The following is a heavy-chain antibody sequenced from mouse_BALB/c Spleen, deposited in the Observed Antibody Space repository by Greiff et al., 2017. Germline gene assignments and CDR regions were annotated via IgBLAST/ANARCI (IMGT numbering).Heavy chain of an antibody. V-gene: IGHV1S81*02. CDR3: ARGGIYYDYDY. CDR1: GYTFTSYW. J-gene: IGHJ2*01. D-gene: IGHD2-4*01. CDR2: INPSNGRT. Sequence: QVQLQQSGAELVKPGASVKLSCKASGYTFTSYWMHWVKQRPGQGLEWIGEINPSNGRTNYNEKFKSKATLTVDKSSSTAYMQLSSLTSEDSAVYYCARGGIYYDYDYWGQGTTLTVSS.